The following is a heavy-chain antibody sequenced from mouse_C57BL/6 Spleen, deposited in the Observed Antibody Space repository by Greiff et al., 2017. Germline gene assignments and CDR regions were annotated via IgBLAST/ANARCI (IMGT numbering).Heavy chain of an antibody. CDR1: GFTFSSYT. CDR3: ARHDDYDFDY. J-gene: IGHJ2*01. V-gene: IGHV5-9*01. D-gene: IGHD2-4*01. Sequence: EVHLVESGGGLVKPGGSLKLSCAASGFTFSSYTMSWVRQTPEKRLEWVATISGGGGNTYYPDSVKGRFTISRDNAKNTLYLQMSSLRSEDTALYYCARHDDYDFDYWGQGTTLTVSS. CDR2: ISGGGGNT.